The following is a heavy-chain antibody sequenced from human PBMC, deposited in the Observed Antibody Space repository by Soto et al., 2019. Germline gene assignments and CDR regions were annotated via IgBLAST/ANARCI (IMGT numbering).Heavy chain of an antibody. CDR1: GGTFSSYA. CDR3: AREAAAPDYYYYGMDV. CDR2: IIPIFGTA. D-gene: IGHD6-13*01. V-gene: IGHV1-69*13. J-gene: IGHJ6*02. Sequence: SVKVSCKASGGTFSSYAISWVRQAPGQGLEWMGGIIPIFGTANYAQKFQGRVTITADESTSTAYMELSSLRSEDTAVYYCAREAAAPDYYYYGMDVWGQGTTVTVSS.